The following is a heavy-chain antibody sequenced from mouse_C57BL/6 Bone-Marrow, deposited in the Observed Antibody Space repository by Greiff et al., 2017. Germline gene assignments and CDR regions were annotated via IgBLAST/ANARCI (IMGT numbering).Heavy chain of an antibody. CDR1: GYTFTSYW. CDR2: IDPSDSYT. D-gene: IGHD1-1*01. V-gene: IGHV1-69*01. CDR3: ARSLYYGSSYNY. Sequence: VQLQQPGAELVMPGASVKLSCKASGYTFTSYWMHWVKQRPGQGLEWIGEIDPSDSYTNYNQKFKGKSTLTVDKSSSTAYMQLSSLTSEDSAVSYCARSLYYGSSYNYWGRGTTLTVSS. J-gene: IGHJ2*01.